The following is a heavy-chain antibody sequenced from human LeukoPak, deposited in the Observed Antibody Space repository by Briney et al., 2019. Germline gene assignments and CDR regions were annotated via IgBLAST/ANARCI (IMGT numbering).Heavy chain of an antibody. CDR2: INHSGST. J-gene: IGHJ6*03. CDR3: ARLVRCSSTSCYSGRRYYYYMDV. V-gene: IGHV4-34*01. Sequence: SETLSLTCAVYGGSFSGYYWSWIRQPPGKGLERIGEINHSGSTNYNPSLKSRVTISVDTSKNQFSLKLSSVTAADTAVYYCARLVRCSSTSCYSGRRYYYYMDVWGKGTTVTISS. CDR1: GGSFSGYY. D-gene: IGHD2-2*01.